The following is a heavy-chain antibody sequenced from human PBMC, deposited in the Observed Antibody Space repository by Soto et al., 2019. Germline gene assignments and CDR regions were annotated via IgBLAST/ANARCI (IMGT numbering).Heavy chain of an antibody. J-gene: IGHJ4*02. Sequence: QVQLQESGPGLVKPSRTLSLTCAVSGASIRSNNRWSWVRQPPGKGLEWIGEIFHSGSTNYNPSLKTRLTISVDKSKNQFSLKLSSVTAADTAVYYCARVYSGSYSDSWGRGTLVTVSS. V-gene: IGHV4-4*02. CDR2: IFHSGST. CDR1: GASIRSNNR. CDR3: ARVYSGSYSDS. D-gene: IGHD1-26*01.